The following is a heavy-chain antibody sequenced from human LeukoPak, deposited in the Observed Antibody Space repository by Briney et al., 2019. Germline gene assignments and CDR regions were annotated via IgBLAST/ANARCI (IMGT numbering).Heavy chain of an antibody. CDR3: ARMMYGNGWNRYYFDY. CDR2: ICYGGST. Sequence: PSETLSLTCTDSGDSISSYNHYWGWIRQPPGTGLEWLGSICYGGSTHDNPSLKSRVTISVDTSKNQFSLRVTSATAADTAVYYCARMMYGNGWNRYYFDYWGQGTLVTVSS. D-gene: IGHD6-19*01. V-gene: IGHV4-39*01. J-gene: IGHJ4*02. CDR1: GDSISSYNHY.